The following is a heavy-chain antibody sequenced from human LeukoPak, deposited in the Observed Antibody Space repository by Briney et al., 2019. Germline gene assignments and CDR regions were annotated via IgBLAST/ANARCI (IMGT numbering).Heavy chain of an antibody. V-gene: IGHV1-69*13. CDR1: GGTFSSYA. CDR3: ARDQKITMVPALDI. CDR2: IIPIFGTA. J-gene: IGHJ3*02. Sequence: SVKVSCKASGGTFSSYAISWVRQAPGQGLEWMGGIIPIFGTANYAQKFQGRVTITADESTSTAYMELSSLRSEDTAVYYCARDQKITMVPALDIWGQGTMVTVSS. D-gene: IGHD3-10*01.